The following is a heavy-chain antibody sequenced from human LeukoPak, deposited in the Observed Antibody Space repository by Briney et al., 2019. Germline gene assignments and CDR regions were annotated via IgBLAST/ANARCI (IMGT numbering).Heavy chain of an antibody. Sequence: ASVKVSCKASGYTFTSYGISWVRQAPGQGLEWMGWISAYNGNTNYAQKLQGRVTMTTDTSTSTDYMELRSLRSDDTAVYYCARYQYQLLYGVSNWFDPWGQGTLVTVSS. CDR2: ISAYNGNT. CDR1: GYTFTSYG. V-gene: IGHV1-18*01. D-gene: IGHD2-2*02. J-gene: IGHJ5*02. CDR3: ARYQYQLLYGVSNWFDP.